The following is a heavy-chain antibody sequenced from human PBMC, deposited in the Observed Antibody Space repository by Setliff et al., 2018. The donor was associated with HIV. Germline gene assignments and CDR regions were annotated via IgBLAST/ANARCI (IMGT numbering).Heavy chain of an antibody. V-gene: IGHV1-2*02. Sequence: ASVKVSCKASGYTFTGYYMHWVRQAPGQGLEWMGWINPNSGGTNYAQKFQGRVTMTRDTSISTAYMELSRLRSDDTAVYYCARVRAGGEYFQYWGQGTLVTVSS. CDR1: GYTFTGYY. J-gene: IGHJ1*01. D-gene: IGHD3-10*01. CDR3: ARVRAGGEYFQY. CDR2: INPNSGGT.